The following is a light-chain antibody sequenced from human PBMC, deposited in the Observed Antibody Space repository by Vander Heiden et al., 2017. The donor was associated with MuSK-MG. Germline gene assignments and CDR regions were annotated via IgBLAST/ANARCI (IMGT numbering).Light chain of an antibody. J-gene: IGKJ2*02. CDR1: QDISNY. CDR3: QQYDNLACT. V-gene: IGKV1-33*01. CDR2: DAS. Sequence: IQMTQSPSSLSASVGDRVTITCQASQDISNYLNWYQQKPGKAPKLLIYDASYLETGVPSRFSGSESGTDFTFTISSLQPEDFATYYCQQYDNLACTFGQGTKVEIK.